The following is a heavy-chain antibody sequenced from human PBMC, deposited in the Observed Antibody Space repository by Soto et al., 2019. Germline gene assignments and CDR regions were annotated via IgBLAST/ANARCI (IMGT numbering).Heavy chain of an antibody. CDR2: IYPGDSDT. V-gene: IGHV5-51*01. Sequence: PGESLKISCKGSGYSFTSYWIGWVRQMPGKGLEWMGIIYPGDSDTRYSPSFQGQVTISADKSVSTAYLQWSSLKASDTAMYYCARGGYCSSSSCYLANWFDPWGQGTVVTVSS. D-gene: IGHD2-2*01. CDR3: ARGGYCSSSSCYLANWFDP. CDR1: GYSFTSYW. J-gene: IGHJ5*02.